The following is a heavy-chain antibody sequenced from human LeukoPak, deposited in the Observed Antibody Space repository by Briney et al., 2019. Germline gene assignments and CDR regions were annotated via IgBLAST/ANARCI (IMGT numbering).Heavy chain of an antibody. J-gene: IGHJ4*02. CDR3: ARELYWVRWGFDY. D-gene: IGHD2-2*02. Sequence: PSETLSLTCAVYGGSFSGYYWSWIRQPPGKGLEWIGEINHSGSTNYNPSLKSRVTISVDTSKNQFSLKLSSVTAADTAVYYCARELYWVRWGFDYWGQGTLVTVSS. V-gene: IGHV4-34*01. CDR2: INHSGST. CDR1: GGSFSGYY.